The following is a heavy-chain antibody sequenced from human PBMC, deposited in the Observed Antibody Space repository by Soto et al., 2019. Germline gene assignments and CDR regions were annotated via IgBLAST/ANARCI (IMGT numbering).Heavy chain of an antibody. Sequence: GASVKVSCKASGGTFSSYAISWVRQAPGQGLEWMGGIIPIYGTANYAQKFQGRVTITRDASASTAYMELSSLRSEDTAVYYCARDQHGSGAHDAFDIWGQGTMVTVSS. D-gene: IGHD3-10*01. CDR3: ARDQHGSGAHDAFDI. V-gene: IGHV1-69*05. CDR2: IIPIYGTA. CDR1: GGTFSSYA. J-gene: IGHJ3*02.